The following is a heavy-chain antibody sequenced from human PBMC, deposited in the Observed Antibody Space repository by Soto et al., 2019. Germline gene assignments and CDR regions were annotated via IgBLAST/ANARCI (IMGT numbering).Heavy chain of an antibody. J-gene: IGHJ2*01. Sequence: QVQLVQSGAEVKKPGSSVKVSCKASGGTYTISWVRQAPGQGLEWMGRIIPIFGIANSAQRFQGRVTITADKSTSTVYMDLSCLRSEDTAVYYCASQPDRYNYDTSGYCYFDLWGRGTLVTVSS. CDR2: IIPIFGIA. V-gene: IGHV1-69*02. CDR1: GGTYT. D-gene: IGHD3-22*01. CDR3: ASQPDRYNYDTSGYCYFDL.